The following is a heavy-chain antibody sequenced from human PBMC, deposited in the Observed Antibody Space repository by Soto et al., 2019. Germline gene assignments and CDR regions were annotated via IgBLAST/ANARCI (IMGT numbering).Heavy chain of an antibody. V-gene: IGHV3-11*01. J-gene: IGHJ6*03. CDR2: ISSSGSTI. Sequence: PVGSLRVSCAASGFTCSDYYMSWIRQATGKGLEWVSYISSSGSTIYYADSVKGRFTISRDNAKNSLYLQMNSLRAEDTAVYYCARDGGYCSSTSCKTLYYYYYMDVWGKGTMVTVSS. D-gene: IGHD2-2*01. CDR3: ARDGGYCSSTSCKTLYYYYYMDV. CDR1: GFTCSDYY.